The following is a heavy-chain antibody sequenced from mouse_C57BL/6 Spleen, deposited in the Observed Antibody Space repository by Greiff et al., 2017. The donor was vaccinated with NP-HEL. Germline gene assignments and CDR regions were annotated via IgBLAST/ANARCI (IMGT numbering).Heavy chain of an antibody. V-gene: IGHV5-17*01. CDR3: ARRGTTVVALYYAMDY. J-gene: IGHJ4*01. Sequence: EVMLVESGGGLVKPGGSLKLSCAASGFTFSDYGMHWVRQAPEKGLEWVAYISSGSSTIYYADTVKGRFTISRDNAKNTLFLQMTSLRSEDTAMYYCARRGTTVVALYYAMDYWGQGTSVTVSS. CDR2: ISSGSSTI. CDR1: GFTFSDYG. D-gene: IGHD1-1*01.